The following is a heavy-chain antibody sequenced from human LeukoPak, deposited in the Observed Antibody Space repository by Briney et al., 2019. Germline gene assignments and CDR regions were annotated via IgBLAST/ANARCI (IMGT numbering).Heavy chain of an antibody. D-gene: IGHD1-26*01. CDR3: AKDLGFIVGGGY. CDR1: GFTFSSYA. V-gene: IGHV3-23*01. CDR2: ISGSGAST. J-gene: IGHJ4*02. Sequence: GGSLRPSCAASGFTFSSYAMSWVRQAPGKGLEWVSSISGSGASTYYADSVKGRFTISRDNSKNTLYLQMNSLRAEDTAVYYCAKDLGFIVGGGYWGQGTLVTVSS.